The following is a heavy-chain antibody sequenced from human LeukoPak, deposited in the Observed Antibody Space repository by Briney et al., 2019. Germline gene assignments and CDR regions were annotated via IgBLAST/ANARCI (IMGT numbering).Heavy chain of an antibody. Sequence: GASVKVSCKASGYTFTSYYMHWVRQAPGQGLEWMGRIIPILGIANYAQKFQGRVTITADKSTSTAYMELSSLRSEDTAVYYCATYTFGGVIVKAYWGQGTLVTVSS. J-gene: IGHJ4*02. D-gene: IGHD3-16*02. CDR3: ATYTFGGVIVKAY. V-gene: IGHV1-69*02. CDR1: GYTFTSYY. CDR2: IIPILGIA.